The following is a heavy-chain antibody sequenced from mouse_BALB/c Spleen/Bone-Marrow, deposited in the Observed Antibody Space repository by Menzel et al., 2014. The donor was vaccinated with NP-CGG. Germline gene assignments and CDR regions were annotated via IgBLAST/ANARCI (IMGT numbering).Heavy chain of an antibody. V-gene: IGHV5-9-4*01. Sequence: EVNVVESGGGLVKPGGSLKPSCAASGFTFSSYAMSWVRQSPEKRLEWVAEISSGGSYTYYPDTVTGRFTISRDNAKNTLYLEMSSLRSEDTAMYYCAREEGNFLAYWGQGTLVTVSA. CDR2: ISSGGSYT. D-gene: IGHD2-1*01. CDR3: AREEGNFLAY. CDR1: GFTFSSYA. J-gene: IGHJ3*01.